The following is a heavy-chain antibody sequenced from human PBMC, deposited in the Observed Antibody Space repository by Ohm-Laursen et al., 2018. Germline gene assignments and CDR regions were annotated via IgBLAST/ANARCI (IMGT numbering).Heavy chain of an antibody. D-gene: IGHD3-3*01. J-gene: IGHJ4*02. V-gene: IGHV3-23*01. Sequence: SVKGRFTISRDNSKNTLYLQMNSLRAEDTAVYYCAKSLNYDFWSGYVNAREYYFDYWGQGTLVTVSS. CDR3: AKSLNYDFWSGYVNAREYYFDY.